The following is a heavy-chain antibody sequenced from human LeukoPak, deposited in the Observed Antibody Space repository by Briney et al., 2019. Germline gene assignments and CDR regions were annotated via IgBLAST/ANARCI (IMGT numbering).Heavy chain of an antibody. CDR1: GGSISSVSYY. CDR3: ARHSGTYPIGY. D-gene: IGHD6-25*01. Sequence: SETLSLTCTVSGGSISSVSYYWGWIRQPPGKGLEWIGSIYYSGSTHYNPSLKSRVTISVDTSKNQFSLNLSTVSGSDTAVYYCARHSGTYPIGYWGQGTLVTVSS. V-gene: IGHV4-39*01. J-gene: IGHJ4*02. CDR2: IYYSGST.